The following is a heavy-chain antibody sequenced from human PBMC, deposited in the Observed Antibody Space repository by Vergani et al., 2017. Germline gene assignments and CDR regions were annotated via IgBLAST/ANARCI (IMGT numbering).Heavy chain of an antibody. CDR2: IYSGGST. V-gene: IGHV3-NL1*01. CDR1: GFRFSSYG. CDR3: ARVLQQNWRAYMDV. J-gene: IGHJ6*03. D-gene: IGHD3-3*01. Sequence: QVQLVESGGGVVQPGRSLRLSCAASGFRFSSYGMNWVRQAPGKGLEWVSVIYSGGSTYYADSVKGRFTISRDNSKNTLYLQMNSLRAEDTAVYYCARVLQQNWRAYMDVWGKGTTVTVSS.